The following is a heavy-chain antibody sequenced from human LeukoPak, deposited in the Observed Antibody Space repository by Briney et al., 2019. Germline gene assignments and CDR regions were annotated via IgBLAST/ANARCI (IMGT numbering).Heavy chain of an antibody. J-gene: IGHJ4*02. D-gene: IGHD5-18*01. V-gene: IGHV3-23*01. Sequence: GGSLRLSCAVSGFTFSRYAMSWVRQAPGKGMEWVSAISGSGGITYYADSVKGRFTISRDNSKNTLYLQMNSLRAEDTAVYYCAKDRRGYSYGPQGYWGQGTLVTVSS. CDR3: AKDRRGYSYGPQGY. CDR1: GFTFSRYA. CDR2: ISGSGGIT.